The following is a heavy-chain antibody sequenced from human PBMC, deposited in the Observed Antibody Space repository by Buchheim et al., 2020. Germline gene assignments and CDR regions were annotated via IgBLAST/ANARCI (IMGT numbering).Heavy chain of an antibody. D-gene: IGHD1-26*01. V-gene: IGHV3-48*01. CDR3: ARTPGGGGTHYYNYLDS. CDR1: GFTFSLCS. J-gene: IGHJ4*02. CDR2: ITGSGDIV. Sequence: VELLESGGDLVQPGGSLRLSCAASGFTFSLCSMNWVRQAPGKGLEWIAYITGSGDIVYYADSVQGRFTISRDNAKNSLYLQMNSLNVDETALYFCARTPGGGGTHYYNYLDSWGQGTL.